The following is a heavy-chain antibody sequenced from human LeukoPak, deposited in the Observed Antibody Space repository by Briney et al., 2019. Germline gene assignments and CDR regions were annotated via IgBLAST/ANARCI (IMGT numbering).Heavy chain of an antibody. Sequence: ASVKVSCKASGYTFTGYYMHWVRQAPGQGLEWMGWINPNSGGTNYAQKFQGRVTMTRDTSISTAYMELSRLRSDDTAVYYCARDAAYCGGGCYEANYYYYMDVWGKGTTVTISS. V-gene: IGHV1-2*02. J-gene: IGHJ6*03. D-gene: IGHD2-21*02. CDR3: ARDAAYCGGGCYEANYYYYMDV. CDR2: INPNSGGT. CDR1: GYTFTGYY.